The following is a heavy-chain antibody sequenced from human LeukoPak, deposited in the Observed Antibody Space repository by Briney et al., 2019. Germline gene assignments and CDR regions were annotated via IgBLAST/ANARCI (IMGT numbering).Heavy chain of an antibody. CDR3: ARDRDSSGWHDY. CDR1: GFTFSSYG. D-gene: IGHD6-19*01. J-gene: IGHJ4*02. Sequence: PGRSLRLSCAASGFTFSSYGMHWVRQAPGKGLEWVAVISYDGSNKYYADSVKGRFTISRDNSKNTLYLQMNSLRAEDTAVYYCARDRDSSGWHDYWGQGTLVTVSS. CDR2: ISYDGSNK. V-gene: IGHV3-30*03.